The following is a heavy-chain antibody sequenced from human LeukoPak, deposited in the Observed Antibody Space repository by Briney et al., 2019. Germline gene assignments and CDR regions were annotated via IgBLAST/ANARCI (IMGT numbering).Heavy chain of an antibody. CDR1: GGSISITTYY. J-gene: IGHJ4*02. D-gene: IGHD3-3*01. V-gene: IGHV4-39*07. CDR2: IYYSGST. Sequence: SETLSLTCTVSGGSISITTYYWGWIRQPPGKGLEWIGNIYYSGSTYYNPSLKSRVTISVDTSKNQFSLKLSSVTAADTAVYCCARARGGYYKYFDYWGQGTLVTVSS. CDR3: ARARGGYYKYFDY.